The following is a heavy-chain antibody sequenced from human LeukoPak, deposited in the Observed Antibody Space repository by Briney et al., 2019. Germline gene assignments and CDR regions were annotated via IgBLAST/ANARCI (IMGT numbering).Heavy chain of an antibody. Sequence: GASVKVSCKASGYTFTGYYMHWVRQAPGQGLEWMGWINPNSGGTNYAQKFQGGVTMTRDTSISTAYMELSRLRSEDTAVYYCARVRDIPVSIRFDPWGQGTLVTVSS. D-gene: IGHD3-9*01. J-gene: IGHJ5*02. CDR2: INPNSGGT. CDR3: ARVRDIPVSIRFDP. V-gene: IGHV1-2*02. CDR1: GYTFTGYY.